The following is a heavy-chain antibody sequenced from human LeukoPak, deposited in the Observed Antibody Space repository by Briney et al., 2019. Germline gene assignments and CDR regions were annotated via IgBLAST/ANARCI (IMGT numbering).Heavy chain of an antibody. CDR2: IYHGGSS. CDR1: GYSLTSGYY. V-gene: IGHV4-38-2*01. Sequence: SETLSLTCAVSGYSLTSGYYWGWIRQPPGKGLEWIGSIYHGGSSYYNPSLKSRVTLSVDTSKNQFSLKVRSVTAADTAVYYCARSGDGFDFWGQGTMVTVSS. CDR3: ARSGDGFDF. J-gene: IGHJ3*01. D-gene: IGHD3-10*01.